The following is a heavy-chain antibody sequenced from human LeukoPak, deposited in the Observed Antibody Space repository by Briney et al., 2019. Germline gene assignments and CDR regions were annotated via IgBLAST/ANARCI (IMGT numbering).Heavy chain of an antibody. Sequence: SETLSLTCTVSGGSIAIGYWWSWVRQSPGKGLEWIGEIHHSGTTHYNPSLKSRVTISVDKSKNQFSLDLTSVTAADTAVYSCARCGDHCLDYWGQGTLVTVSS. V-gene: IGHV4-4*02. J-gene: IGHJ4*02. CDR3: ARCGDHCLDY. CDR2: IHHSGTT. D-gene: IGHD1-14*01. CDR1: GGSIAIGYW.